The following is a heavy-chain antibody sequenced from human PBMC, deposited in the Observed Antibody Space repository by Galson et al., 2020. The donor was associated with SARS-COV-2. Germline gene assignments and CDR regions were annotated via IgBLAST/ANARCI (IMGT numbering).Heavy chain of an antibody. Sequence: ASVKVSCKVSGYTLTELSMHWVRQAPGKGLEWMGGFDPEDGETIYAQKFQGRVTMTEDTSTDTAYMELRSLRSEDTALYYCATAPAITMVRRVMFYWVQGTLVTVSS. D-gene: IGHD3-10*01. V-gene: IGHV1-24*01. CDR3: ATAPAITMVRRVMFY. CDR2: FDPEDGET. J-gene: IGHJ4*02. CDR1: GYTLTELS.